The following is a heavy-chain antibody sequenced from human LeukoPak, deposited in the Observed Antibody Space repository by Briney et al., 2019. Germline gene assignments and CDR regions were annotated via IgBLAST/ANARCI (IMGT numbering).Heavy chain of an antibody. CDR2: INHSGST. CDR3: ARGGCSSTSCSSYDWFDP. V-gene: IGHV4-34*01. Sequence: SETLSLTCAVYGGSFSGYYWSWIRHPPGKGLEWIGEINHSGSTNYNPSLKSRVTISVDTSKNQFSLKLSSVTAADTAVYYCARGGCSSTSCSSYDWFDPWGQGTLVTVSS. D-gene: IGHD2-2*01. J-gene: IGHJ5*02. CDR1: GGSFSGYY.